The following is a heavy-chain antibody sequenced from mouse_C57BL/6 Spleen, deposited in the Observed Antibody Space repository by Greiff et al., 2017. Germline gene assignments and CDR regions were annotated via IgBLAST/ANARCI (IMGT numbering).Heavy chain of an antibody. V-gene: IGHV1-69*01. CDR1: GYTFTSYW. Sequence: VQLQQPGAELVMPGASVKLSCKASGYTFTSYWMHWVKQRPGQGLEWIGEIDPSDSYTNYNQKFKGKSTLTVDKSSSTAYMQLSSLTSEDSAVDYCARSGDYPYYFDYWGQGTTRTVSS. J-gene: IGHJ2*01. CDR2: IDPSDSYT. D-gene: IGHD2-4*01. CDR3: ARSGDYPYYFDY.